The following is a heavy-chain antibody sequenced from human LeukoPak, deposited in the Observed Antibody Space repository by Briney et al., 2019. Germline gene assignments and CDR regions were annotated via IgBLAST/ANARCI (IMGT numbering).Heavy chain of an antibody. CDR3: ARGYRSGYYPRPFDY. D-gene: IGHD3-22*01. CDR1: GGSFSGYY. V-gene: IGHV4-34*01. CDR2: IKHSGST. Sequence: SETLSLTCAVYGGSFSGYYWSWIRQPPGKGLEWIGEIKHSGSTNYNPSLKSRVTISVDTSTNQFSLKLSSVTAADTAVYYCARGYRSGYYPRPFDYWGQGTLVTVSS. J-gene: IGHJ4*02.